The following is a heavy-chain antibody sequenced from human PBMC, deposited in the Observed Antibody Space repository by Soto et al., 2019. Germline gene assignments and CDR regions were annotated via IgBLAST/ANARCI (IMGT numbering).Heavy chain of an antibody. D-gene: IGHD3-3*02. CDR1: GYKFTNYW. J-gene: IGHJ4*02. V-gene: IGHV5-51*01. CDR2: IYPGDSDI. CDR3: ARRPQRAFDPIDY. Sequence: PGEPLKVSCMTYGYKFTNYWIAWVRQRPGKGLEWVGIIYPGDSDIRYSPSFEGQVTISADRSINTAYLQWGSPKASDTAVYFCARRPQRAFDPIDYWGQGTQV.